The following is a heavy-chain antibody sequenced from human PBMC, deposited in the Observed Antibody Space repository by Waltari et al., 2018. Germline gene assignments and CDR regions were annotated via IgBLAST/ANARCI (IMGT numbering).Heavy chain of an antibody. J-gene: IGHJ4*02. Sequence: EVQLVESGGGLVKPGDSLRLSCVASGFTFANAWINWVRQAPGKGREGGGRLKRKDEGGTTDYAAPVKGRFAIAREDSKDTAYLQMNSLKTEDTAMYFCTTEGGRTWPMYWGQGTLVTVSS. V-gene: IGHV3-15*01. CDR1: GFTFANAW. CDR3: TTEGGRTWPMY. D-gene: IGHD2-2*01. CDR2: LKRKDEGGTT.